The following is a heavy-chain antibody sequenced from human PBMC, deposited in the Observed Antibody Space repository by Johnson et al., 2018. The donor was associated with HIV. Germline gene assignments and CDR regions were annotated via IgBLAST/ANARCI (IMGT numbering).Heavy chain of an antibody. CDR2: ISYDGSNN. D-gene: IGHD3-22*01. CDR3: ARGTFYYDSSTGSDAFDI. V-gene: IGHV3-30-3*01. CDR1: GFTFSSYA. Sequence: VQLVESGGGVVQPGRSLRLSCAASGFTFSSYAMHWVRQAPGKGLEWVAVISYDGSNNYYADSVKGRFTIPSDNSKNTLFLQMNSLRAEDTAVYYCARGTFYYDSSTGSDAFDIWGQGTMVTVSS. J-gene: IGHJ3*02.